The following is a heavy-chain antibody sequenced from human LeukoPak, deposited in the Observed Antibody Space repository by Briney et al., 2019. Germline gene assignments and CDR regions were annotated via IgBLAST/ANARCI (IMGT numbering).Heavy chain of an antibody. CDR2: IKQDGSEK. CDR3: ARDDSSSWYSSNWFDP. CDR1: GFTFSTYW. D-gene: IGHD6-13*01. Sequence: GGSLRLSCAASGFTFSTYWMSWVRQAPGKGLEWVANIKQDGSEKYYVDSVKGRFTISRDNAKNSLYLQMNSLRAEDTAVYYCARDDSSSWYSSNWFDPWGQGTLVTVSS. V-gene: IGHV3-7*05. J-gene: IGHJ5*02.